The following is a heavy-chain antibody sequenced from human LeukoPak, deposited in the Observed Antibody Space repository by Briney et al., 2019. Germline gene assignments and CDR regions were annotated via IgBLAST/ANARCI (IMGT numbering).Heavy chain of an antibody. J-gene: IGHJ6*02. CDR1: GFTFSSYA. D-gene: IGHD6-6*01. Sequence: GGSLRLSCAASGFTFSSYAMSWVRQAPGKGLEWVSAISGSGGSTYYADSVKGRFTISRDNSKNTLYLQMNSLRAEDTAVYYCAKDTVTARLYYYYGMDVWGQGTTVTVSS. CDR2: ISGSGGST. CDR3: AKDTVTARLYYYYGMDV. V-gene: IGHV3-23*01.